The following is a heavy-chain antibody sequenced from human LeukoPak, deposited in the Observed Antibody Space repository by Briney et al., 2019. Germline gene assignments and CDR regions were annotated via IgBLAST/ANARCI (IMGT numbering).Heavy chain of an antibody. CDR2: IYSSGST. D-gene: IGHD3-16*01. Sequence: SETLSLTCTVSGGSISSYDWSWIRQPAGKGLEWIGRIYSSGSTNYNPSLQSRVTISVDTSKNQFSLNLNSVTAADTAVYYCARGIYGPYYFDYWGQGTLVTVSS. V-gene: IGHV4-4*07. CDR3: ARGIYGPYYFDY. CDR1: GGSISSYD. J-gene: IGHJ4*02.